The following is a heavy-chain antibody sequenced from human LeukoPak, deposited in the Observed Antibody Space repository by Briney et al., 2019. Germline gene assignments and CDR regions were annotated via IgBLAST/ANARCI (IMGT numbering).Heavy chain of an antibody. V-gene: IGHV3-23*01. Sequence: PGGSLRLSCTASGFTFSTYAMSWVRQAPGKGLEWVSAITDSGGNTYYAAPVKGRFTISRDNAKNSLYLQMNSLRAEDTAVYYCARSTYYDILTGYYRAYYFDYWGQGTLVTVSS. D-gene: IGHD3-9*01. CDR1: GFTFSTYA. CDR3: ARSTYYDILTGYYRAYYFDY. J-gene: IGHJ4*02. CDR2: ITDSGGNT.